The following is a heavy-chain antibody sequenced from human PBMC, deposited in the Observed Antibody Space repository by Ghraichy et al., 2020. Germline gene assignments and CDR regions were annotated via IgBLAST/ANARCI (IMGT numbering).Heavy chain of an antibody. D-gene: IGHD3-22*01. CDR3: ARIARGAIVVVTTGIDY. CDR2: IYYSGST. CDR1: GGSISSSSYY. V-gene: IGHV4-39*01. Sequence: TLSLTCTVSGGSISSSSYYWGWIRQPPGKGLEWIGSIYYSGSTYYNPSLKSRVTISVDTSKNQFSLKLSSVTAADTAVYYCARIARGAIVVVTTGIDYWGQGTLVTVSS. J-gene: IGHJ4*02.